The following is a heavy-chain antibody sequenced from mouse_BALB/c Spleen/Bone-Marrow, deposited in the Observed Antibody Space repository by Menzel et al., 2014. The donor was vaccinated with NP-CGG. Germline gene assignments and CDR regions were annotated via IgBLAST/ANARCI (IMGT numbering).Heavy chain of an antibody. CDR2: ISSGGTYT. CDR3: ARRRDYDYFDY. V-gene: IGHV5-6*01. CDR1: GFTFXNYG. J-gene: IGHJ2*01. Sequence: EVHLVESGGDLVKPGGSLKLSCAASGFTFXNYGMSWVRQIPDKRLEWVATISSGGTYTFYPDSVKGRFTISRDNTKNTLTLQMTSPKSEDTAMYYCARRRDYDYFDYWGQGTTLTVSS. D-gene: IGHD2-4*01.